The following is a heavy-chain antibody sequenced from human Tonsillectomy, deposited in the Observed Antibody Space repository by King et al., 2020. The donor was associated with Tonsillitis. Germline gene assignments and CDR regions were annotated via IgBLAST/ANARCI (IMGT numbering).Heavy chain of an antibody. CDR3: ARLESVARTRACFDP. CDR1: GYTFTTHG. CDR2: ISVYNGNT. Sequence: QLVQSGAEVRKPGASVKVSCKASGYTFTTHGIAWVRQAPGQGLEWMGRISVYNGNTNYAQKFQGRVTMTTDASTSTAYMEVRSLRSDDTAVYYCARLESVARTRACFDPGGQGTLVIVSS. J-gene: IGHJ5*02. V-gene: IGHV1-18*01. D-gene: IGHD5-12*01.